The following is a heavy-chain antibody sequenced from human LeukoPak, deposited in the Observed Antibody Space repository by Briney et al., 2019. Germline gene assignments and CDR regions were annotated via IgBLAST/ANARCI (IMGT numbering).Heavy chain of an antibody. D-gene: IGHD3-22*01. CDR3: ARETSPQDYYDSSGPFDY. CDR2: ISSSGSTI. V-gene: IGHV3-48*03. J-gene: IGHJ4*02. Sequence: GGSLRLSCAASGFTFSSYEMNWVRQAPGKGLEWVSYISSSGSTIYYADSVKGRFTISRDNTKNSLYLQMNSLRAEDTAVYYCARETSPQDYYDSSGPFDYWGQGTLVTVSS. CDR1: GFTFSSYE.